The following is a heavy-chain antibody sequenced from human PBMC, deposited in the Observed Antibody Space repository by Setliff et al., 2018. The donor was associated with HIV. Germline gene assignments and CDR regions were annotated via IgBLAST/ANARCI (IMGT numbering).Heavy chain of an antibody. CDR3: ARAGNDYYDSNGYYYVVDWFDS. V-gene: IGHV4-4*07. D-gene: IGHD3-22*01. CDR1: GGSISSYY. CDR2: ISAAGTI. J-gene: IGHJ5*01. Sequence: SETLSLTCTVSGGSISSYYWSWIRQPAGKRLEFIGRISAAGTINYNPSLRSRVTLSVDTSENQFSLTVNSVTAADTAVYYCARAGNDYYDSNGYYYVVDWFDSWGQGTQVTVSS.